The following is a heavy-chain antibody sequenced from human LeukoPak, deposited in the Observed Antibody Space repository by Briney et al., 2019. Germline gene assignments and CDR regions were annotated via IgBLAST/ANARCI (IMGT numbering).Heavy chain of an antibody. CDR2: IYTSGST. V-gene: IGHV4-4*07. D-gene: IGHD6-6*01. J-gene: IGHJ4*02. Sequence: SETLSLTCTVSGGSISSNYWSWIRQPAGKGLEWIGRIYTSGSTNYNPSLKSRVTMSVDTSKNQFSLKLSSVTAADTAVYYCARGGGSSSSSFFDYWGQGTLVTVSS. CDR1: GGSISSNY. CDR3: ARGGGSSSSSFFDY.